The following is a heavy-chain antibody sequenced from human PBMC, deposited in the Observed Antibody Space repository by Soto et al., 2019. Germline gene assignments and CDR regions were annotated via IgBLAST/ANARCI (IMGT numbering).Heavy chain of an antibody. CDR1: GDSVSSNSAA. Sequence: SQTLSLTCAISGDSVSSNSAAWNWIRQSPSRGLEWLGRTYYRSKWYNDYAVSVKSRITINPDTSKNQFSLQLNSVTPEDTAVYYCARGDCSSTSCYRYWFDPWGQGTLVTAPQ. CDR2: TYYRSKWYN. V-gene: IGHV6-1*01. CDR3: ARGDCSSTSCYRYWFDP. J-gene: IGHJ5*02. D-gene: IGHD2-2*02.